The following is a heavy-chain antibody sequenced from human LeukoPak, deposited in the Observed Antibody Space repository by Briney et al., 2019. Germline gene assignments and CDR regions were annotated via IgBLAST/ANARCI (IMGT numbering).Heavy chain of an antibody. J-gene: IGHJ5*02. V-gene: IGHV3-23*01. Sequence: GGSLRLSCAASGFTFSSYEMNWVRQAPGKGLEWVSGISGSGDSTYYADSVKGRLTISRDNSKNTLYLQMNSLRAEDTAVYYCAKGGPGGFDPWGQGTLVTVSS. D-gene: IGHD1-14*01. CDR1: GFTFSSYE. CDR3: AKGGPGGFDP. CDR2: ISGSGDST.